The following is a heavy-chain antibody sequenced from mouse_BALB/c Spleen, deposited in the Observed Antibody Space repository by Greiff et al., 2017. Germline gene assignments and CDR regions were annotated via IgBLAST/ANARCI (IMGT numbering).Heavy chain of an antibody. CDR2: ISSGSSTI. CDR3: AREELLWNWYFDV. V-gene: IGHV5-17*02. D-gene: IGHD2-1*01. J-gene: IGHJ1*01. Sequence: EVKLMESGGGLVQPGGSRKLSCAASGFTFSSFGMHWVRQAPEKGLEWVAYISSGSSTIYYADTVKGRFTISRDNPKNTLFLQMTSLRSEDTAMYYCAREELLWNWYFDVWGAGTTVTVSS. CDR1: GFTFSSFG.